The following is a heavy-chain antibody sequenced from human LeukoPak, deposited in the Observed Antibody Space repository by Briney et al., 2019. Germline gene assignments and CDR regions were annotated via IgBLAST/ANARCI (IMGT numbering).Heavy chain of an antibody. CDR3: ARYSSGWLGGDGMDV. CDR2: INHSGST. V-gene: IGHV4-34*01. CDR1: GGSFSGYY. Sequence: KPSETLSLTCAVYGGSFSGYYWSWIRQPPGKGLEWIGEINHSGSTNYNPSLKSRVTISVDTSKNQFSLKLSSVTAADTAVYYCARYSSGWLGGDGMDVWGQGTTVTVSS. D-gene: IGHD6-19*01. J-gene: IGHJ6*02.